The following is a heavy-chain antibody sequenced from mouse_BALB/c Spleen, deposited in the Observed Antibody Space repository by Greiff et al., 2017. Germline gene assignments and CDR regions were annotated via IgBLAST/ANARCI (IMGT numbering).Heavy chain of an antibody. CDR2: IWTGGGT. D-gene: IGHD2-10*01. J-gene: IGHJ4*01. CDR1: GFSLTSYD. CDR3: VRRAYYGNYGYAMDY. V-gene: IGHV2-9-2*01. Sequence: VKLMESGPGLVAPSQSLSITCTVSGFSLTSYDISWIRQPPGKGLEWLGVIWTGGGTNYNSAFMSRLSISKDNSKSQVFLKMNSLQTDDTAIYYCVRRAYYGNYGYAMDYWGQGTSVTVSS.